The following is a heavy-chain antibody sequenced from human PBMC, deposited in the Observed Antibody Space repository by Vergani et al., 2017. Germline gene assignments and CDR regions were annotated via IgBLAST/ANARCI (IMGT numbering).Heavy chain of an antibody. CDR3: AGDPRYCSSTSCSGGDY. J-gene: IGHJ4*02. CDR2: IIPIFGTA. CDR1: GGTFSSYA. D-gene: IGHD2-2*01. Sequence: QVQLVQSGAEVKKPRSSVKVSCKASGGTFSSYAISWVRQAPGQGLEWMGGIIPIFGTANYAQKLQGRVTITADESTSTAYMGLSSLRSEDTAVYYCAGDPRYCSSTSCSGGDYWGQGTLVTVSS. V-gene: IGHV1-69*12.